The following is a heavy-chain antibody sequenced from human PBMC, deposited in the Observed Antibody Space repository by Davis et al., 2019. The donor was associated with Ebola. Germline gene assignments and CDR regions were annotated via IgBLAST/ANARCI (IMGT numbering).Heavy chain of an antibody. V-gene: IGHV3-7*03. CDR2: IKQDGSEK. CDR3: AKLYYYGSGSLLVDY. CDR1: GFTFSSYW. Sequence: PGGSLRLSCAASGFTFSSYWMSWVRQAPGKGLEWVANIKQDGSEKYYVDSVKGRFTISRDNAKNSLYLQMNSLRAEDTAVYYCAKLYYYGSGSLLVDYWGQGTLVTVSS. D-gene: IGHD3-10*01. J-gene: IGHJ4*02.